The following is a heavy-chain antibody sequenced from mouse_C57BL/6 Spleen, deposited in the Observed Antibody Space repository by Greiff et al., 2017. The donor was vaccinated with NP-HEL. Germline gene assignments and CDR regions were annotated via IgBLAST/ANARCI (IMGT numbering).Heavy chain of an antibody. V-gene: IGHV1-19*01. Sequence: VQLQQSGPVLVKPGASVKMSCKASGYTFTDYYMNWVKQSHGKSLEWIGVINPYNGGTSYNQKFKGKATLTVDKSSSTAYMELNSLTSEDSAVYYCARGDYYGSSGPWFAYWGQGTLVTVSA. CDR3: ARGDYYGSSGPWFAY. J-gene: IGHJ3*01. D-gene: IGHD1-1*01. CDR1: GYTFTDYY. CDR2: INPYNGGT.